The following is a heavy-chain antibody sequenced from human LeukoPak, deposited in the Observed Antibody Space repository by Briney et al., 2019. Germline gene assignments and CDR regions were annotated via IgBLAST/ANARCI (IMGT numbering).Heavy chain of an antibody. Sequence: GGSLRLSCAGSGFTFSSYSMNWVRQAPGKGLEWVSYISSSTSYIYNADSVKGRFTISRDNAKNSLYLQMNSLGAEDTAVYYCARDRATGYSSSWSPPHYYMDVWGKGTTVTVSS. J-gene: IGHJ6*03. D-gene: IGHD6-13*01. CDR1: GFTFSSYS. CDR3: ARDRATGYSSSWSPPHYYMDV. CDR2: ISSSTSYI. V-gene: IGHV3-21*01.